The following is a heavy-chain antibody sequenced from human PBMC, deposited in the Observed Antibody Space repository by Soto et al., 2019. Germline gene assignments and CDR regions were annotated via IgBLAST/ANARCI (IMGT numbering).Heavy chain of an antibody. CDR2: ISYDGSNK. CDR1: GFTFSSYG. V-gene: IGHV3-30*18. Sequence: PGGSLRLSCAASGFTFSSYGMHWVRQDPGKGLEWVAVISYDGSNKYYADSVKGRFTISRDNSKNTLYLQMNSLRAEDTAVYYCAKDLRARIAVAGTAFHYWGQGTLVTVSS. D-gene: IGHD6-19*01. CDR3: AKDLRARIAVAGTAFHY. J-gene: IGHJ4*02.